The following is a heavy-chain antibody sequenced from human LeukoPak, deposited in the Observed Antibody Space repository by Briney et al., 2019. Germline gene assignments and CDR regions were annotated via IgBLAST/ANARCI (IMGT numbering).Heavy chain of an antibody. CDR1: GGSIGSSSYY. V-gene: IGHV4-39*07. CDR3: ARDRGSRSEVGRDY. CDR2: IYYSGST. J-gene: IGHJ4*02. D-gene: IGHD1-26*01. Sequence: SETLSLTCTVSGGSIGSSSYYWGWIRQPPGKGLEWIGSIYYSGSTYYNPSLKSRVTMSVDTSKNQFSLKLSSVTAADTAVYYCARDRGSRSEVGRDYWGQGTLVTVSS.